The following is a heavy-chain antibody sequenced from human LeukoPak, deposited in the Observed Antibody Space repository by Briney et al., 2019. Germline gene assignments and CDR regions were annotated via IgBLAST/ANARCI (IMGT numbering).Heavy chain of an antibody. V-gene: IGHV3-53*01. CDR3: ARGGVLLAASEGFDP. D-gene: IGHD2-8*01. CDR2: IYSGGST. J-gene: IGHJ5*02. Sequence: GGSLRLPCAASGFTVSSNYMSWVRQAPGKGLEWVSVIYSGGSTYYADSVKGRFTISRDNSKNTLYLQMNSLRAEDTAVYYCARGGVLLAASEGFDPWGQGTLVTVSS. CDR1: GFTVSSNY.